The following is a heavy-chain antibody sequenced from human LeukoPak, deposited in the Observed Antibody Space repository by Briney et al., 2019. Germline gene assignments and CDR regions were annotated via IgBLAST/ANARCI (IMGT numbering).Heavy chain of an antibody. CDR3: ARRVGGWYLDY. D-gene: IGHD6-19*01. CDR2: IYPGDSDT. J-gene: IGHJ4*02. Sequence: GESLKISCKGSGYSFANYWIGWVRQMPGKGLERMGIIYPGDSDTRYSPSFQGEVTISADKSTSTAYLQWSSLKASDTAMYYCARRVGGWYLDYWGQGTLVTVSS. CDR1: GYSFANYW. V-gene: IGHV5-51*01.